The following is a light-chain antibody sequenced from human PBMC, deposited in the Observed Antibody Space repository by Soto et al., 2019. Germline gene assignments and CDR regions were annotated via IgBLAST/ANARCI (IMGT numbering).Light chain of an antibody. J-gene: IGLJ3*02. CDR3: SSYTSSSTV. CDR1: SSDVGGYNY. CDR2: EVS. V-gene: IGLV2-14*01. Sequence: QSVLTQPASVSGSPGQSITISCTGTSSDVGGYNYVSWYQQHPGKAPKLMIYEVSNRPSGVSNRFSGSKSGNTASLTISGLQAEDQADYYCSSYTSSSTVFGGGTKVTLL.